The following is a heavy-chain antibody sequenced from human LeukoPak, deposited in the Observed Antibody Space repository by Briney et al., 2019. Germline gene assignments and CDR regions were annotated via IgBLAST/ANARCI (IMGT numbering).Heavy chain of an antibody. Sequence: PGGSLRLSCAASGFTFNTYSMNWVRQAPGKGLEWVSHISSSSSTIYYADSVKGRFTISRDNAENSLYLQMNSLRAEDTAVYYCARYFDYFDYWGQGTLVTVSS. V-gene: IGHV3-48*04. CDR3: ARYFDYFDY. CDR1: GFTFNTYS. J-gene: IGHJ4*02. CDR2: ISSSSSTI. D-gene: IGHD3-9*01.